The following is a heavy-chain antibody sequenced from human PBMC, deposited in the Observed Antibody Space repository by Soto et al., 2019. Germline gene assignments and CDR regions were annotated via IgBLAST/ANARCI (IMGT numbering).Heavy chain of an antibody. V-gene: IGHV4-39*01. CDR2: IYSTVST. CDR1: RGSISSSLYY. J-gene: IGHJ3*02. CDR3: ARLPYYDTPPVTFDI. D-gene: IGHD3-22*01. Sequence: SETLSLTCSVSRGSISSSLYYWGWIRPPPGKGLEWIGTIYSTVSTHYNPSLKSRVTISVDTSKNQFSLKLNSVTAADTAVYYCARLPYYDTPPVTFDIWGQGAMVTVSS.